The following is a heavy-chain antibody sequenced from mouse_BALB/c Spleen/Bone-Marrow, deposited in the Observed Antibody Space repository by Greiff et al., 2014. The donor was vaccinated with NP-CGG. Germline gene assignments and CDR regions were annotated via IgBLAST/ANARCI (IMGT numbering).Heavy chain of an antibody. CDR2: INPSSGYT. J-gene: IGHJ2*01. D-gene: IGHD2-10*02. V-gene: IGHV1-4*02. CDR1: GYTFTSYT. CDR3: ARSYGNYLYFDY. Sequence: LVESAAELARPGASVKMSCKASGYTFTSYTMHWVKQRPGQGLEWIGYINPSSGYTEYIQKFKDKTTLTADKSSSSAYMQLSSLTSEDSAVYYCARSYGNYLYFDYWGQGTALTVS.